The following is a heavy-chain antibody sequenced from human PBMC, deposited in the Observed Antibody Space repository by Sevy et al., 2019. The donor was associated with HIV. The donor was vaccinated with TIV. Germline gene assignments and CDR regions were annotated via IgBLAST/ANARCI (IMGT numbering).Heavy chain of an antibody. CDR3: AHETFGRFES. Sequence: GGSLRLSCAASGFTFSANWMNWVRQAPGKGLEGVANIKADGGDKHNVDSVEGRFTISRDNAKNLLFLQMNSLRVEDTAVYYCAHETFGRFESWGQGTLVTVSS. CDR2: IKADGGDK. D-gene: IGHD3-16*01. CDR1: GFTFSANW. V-gene: IGHV3-7*01. J-gene: IGHJ4*02.